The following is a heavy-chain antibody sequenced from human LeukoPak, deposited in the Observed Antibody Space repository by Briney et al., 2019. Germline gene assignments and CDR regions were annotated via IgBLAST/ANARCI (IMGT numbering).Heavy chain of an antibody. D-gene: IGHD3-16*01. V-gene: IGHV3-7*01. CDR2: IKQDGSEK. CDR1: GFTFSSYW. CDR3: ARGNYVWGRIQDDAFDI. Sequence: GGALRLSCAASGFTFSSYWMSWVRQAPGKGLEWVANIKQDGSEKYYVDSVKGRFTISRDNAKNSLYLQMNSLRAEDTAVYYCARGNYVWGRIQDDAFDIWGQGTMVTVSS. J-gene: IGHJ3*02.